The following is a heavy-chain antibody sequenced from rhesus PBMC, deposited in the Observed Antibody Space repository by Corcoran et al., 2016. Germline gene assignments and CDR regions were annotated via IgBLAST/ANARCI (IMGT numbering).Heavy chain of an antibody. Sequence: QVQLQESGPGLVKPSETLSLTCAVSGYSIRSGYGWSWLRQPPGQGLEGVGYIGGSSGSTNYNPSLKSRGTISKDTSKNQFSRKLSSVTAADTAVYYCARETTGVIKMVDYWGQGVLVTVSS. CDR3: ARETTGVIKMVDY. D-gene: IGHD3-34*01. CDR1: GYSIRSGYG. J-gene: IGHJ4*01. CDR2: IGGSSGST. V-gene: IGHV4-127*01.